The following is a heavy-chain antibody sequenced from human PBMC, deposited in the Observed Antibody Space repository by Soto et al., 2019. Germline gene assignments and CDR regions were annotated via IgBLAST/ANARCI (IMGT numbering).Heavy chain of an antibody. J-gene: IGHJ4*02. CDR2: TSYDGSNT. CDR3: VTIAARPT. V-gene: IGHV3-30*03. CDR1: GFSFSSYG. D-gene: IGHD6-6*01. Sequence: QVHLVESGGGVVQPGRSLRLSCAASGFSFSSYGMHWVRQAPGKGLEWVAATSYDGSNTYYPDSVRGRFTISRDNSKNTLHLLMDSLRPEDTAVYYCVTIAARPTWGQGTLVTVSS.